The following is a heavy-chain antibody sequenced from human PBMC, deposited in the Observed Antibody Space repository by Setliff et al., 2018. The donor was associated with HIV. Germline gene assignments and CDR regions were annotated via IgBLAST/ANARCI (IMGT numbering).Heavy chain of an antibody. D-gene: IGHD1-1*01. J-gene: IGHJ4*02. CDR1: GDSISSYY. CDR2: LYHSGST. CDR3: VRDRGMGTNYFDF. V-gene: IGHV4-59*12. Sequence: LSLTCTVSGDSISSYYWSWIRQPPGKGLECIGHLYHSGSTHYSPSLKCRVTMSVATSKNQFSLKIEDTALYYCVRDRGMGTNYFDFWGQGTLVTVSS.